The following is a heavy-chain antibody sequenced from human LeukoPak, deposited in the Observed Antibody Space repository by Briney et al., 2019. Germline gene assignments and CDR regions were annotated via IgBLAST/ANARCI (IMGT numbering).Heavy chain of an antibody. D-gene: IGHD1-7*01. CDR2: IYYDGSNK. Sequence: RGRSLRLSCAASGFTFSTYDMHWVRQAPGKGLEWVAIIYYDGSNKYYADSVKGRFTISRDNSENTLYLQMNSLSDGDTAMYYCARLLGSGTINYWGQGTLVTVSS. CDR3: ARLLGSGTINY. CDR1: GFTFSTYD. V-gene: IGHV3-33*01. J-gene: IGHJ4*02.